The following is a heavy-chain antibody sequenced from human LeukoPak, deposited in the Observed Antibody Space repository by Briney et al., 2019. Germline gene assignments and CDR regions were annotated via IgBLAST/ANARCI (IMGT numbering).Heavy chain of an antibody. Sequence: GGSLRLSCAASRFAFSTYAMTWVRQAPGKGLEWVSAISGGGSGTYYADSVQGRFTISRDNSKNMLYLQMNSLRAEDTAVYYCAKSADFSPYSRNRVLDYWGQGILVTVSS. CDR3: AKSADFSPYSRNRVLDY. CDR1: RFAFSTYA. CDR2: ISGGGSGT. D-gene: IGHD6-13*01. J-gene: IGHJ4*02. V-gene: IGHV3-23*01.